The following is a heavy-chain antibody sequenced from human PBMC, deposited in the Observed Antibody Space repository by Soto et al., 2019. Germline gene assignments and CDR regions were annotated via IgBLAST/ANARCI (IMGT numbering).Heavy chain of an antibody. J-gene: IGHJ4*02. CDR3: ARKRCSGGSCYIDY. D-gene: IGHD2-15*01. CDR2: MNPNSGNT. V-gene: IGHV1-8*01. Sequence: QVQLVQSGAEVKKPGASVKVSCKASGYTFTSYDINWVRQATGQGLEWMGWMNPNSGNTGYAQKLQGRVTMTRNTSISTAYMELSSLRSEDTAVYYCARKRCSGGSCYIDYWGQGTLVTVSS. CDR1: GYTFTSYD.